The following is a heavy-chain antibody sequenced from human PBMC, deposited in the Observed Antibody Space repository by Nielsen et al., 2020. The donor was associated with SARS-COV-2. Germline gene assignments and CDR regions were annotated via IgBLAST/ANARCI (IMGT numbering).Heavy chain of an antibody. CDR3: AREYRGSYYYYGMDV. J-gene: IGHJ6*02. Sequence: IRQPPGKGLEWLGSIYYSGTTFYNPSLKSRINISVDSSKNQSSLKMAFATAAETAVYYCAREYRGSYYYYGMDVWGQGTTVTVSS. CDR2: IYYSGTT. D-gene: IGHD2/OR15-2a*01. V-gene: IGHV4-39*01.